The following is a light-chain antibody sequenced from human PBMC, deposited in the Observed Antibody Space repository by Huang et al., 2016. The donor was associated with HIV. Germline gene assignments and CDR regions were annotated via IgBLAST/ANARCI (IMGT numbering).Light chain of an antibody. CDR2: NAS. Sequence: EIEMTQSPATLPASPGERATLSCRASQPVSSNLAWYQQKPGQAPRLLIYNASTRATGIPARCSGSGSGTEFTLTISSLQSEDFAVYYCQQYNFWPPWTFGQGTKVEIK. V-gene: IGKV3-15*01. CDR3: QQYNFWPPWT. J-gene: IGKJ1*01. CDR1: QPVSSN.